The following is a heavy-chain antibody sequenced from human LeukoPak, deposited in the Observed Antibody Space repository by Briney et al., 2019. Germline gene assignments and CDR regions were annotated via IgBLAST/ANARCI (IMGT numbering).Heavy chain of an antibody. CDR1: GFTLSNFA. CDR2: ISGSGDKT. Sequence: PGGSLRLSCAASGFTLSNFAMIWVRQAPGKGLEWVSAISGSGDKTHYADSVKGRFTISRDNSKSVLYMRLNNLRLEDTAVYYCGEGHWGRGTLVTVSS. J-gene: IGHJ4*02. V-gene: IGHV3-23*01. CDR3: GEGH.